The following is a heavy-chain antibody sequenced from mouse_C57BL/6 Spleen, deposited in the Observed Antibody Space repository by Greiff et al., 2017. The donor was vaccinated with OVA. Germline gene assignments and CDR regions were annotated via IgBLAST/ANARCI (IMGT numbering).Heavy chain of an antibody. CDR1: GFTFSSYA. V-gene: IGHV5-9-1*02. CDR3: TRAYDYDAFDY. J-gene: IGHJ2*01. Sequence: EVQRLEPGEGLVKPGGSLKFSCAASGFTFSSYAMSWVSQTPEKRLEWVASISSGGDYTYYADTVKGGFTISRDNARNTLYLQMSSLKSEDTAMYYCTRAYDYDAFDYWGQGTTLTVSS. D-gene: IGHD2-4*01. CDR2: ISSGGDYT.